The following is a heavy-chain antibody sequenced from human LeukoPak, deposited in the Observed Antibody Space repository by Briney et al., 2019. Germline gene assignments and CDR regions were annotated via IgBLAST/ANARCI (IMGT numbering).Heavy chain of an antibody. V-gene: IGHV3-11*01. D-gene: IGHD6-13*01. CDR2: ISSSGITI. CDR1: GFTFSDYY. Sequence: PGGSLRLSCVASGFTFSDYYMTWIRQAPGKGLEWVSYISSSGITIYYADSVKGRFTISRDNAKNSLYLQMNSLRAEDTAVYFCARGAAADFYYYYYMDVWGRGTTVTVSS. J-gene: IGHJ6*03. CDR3: ARGAAADFYYYYYMDV.